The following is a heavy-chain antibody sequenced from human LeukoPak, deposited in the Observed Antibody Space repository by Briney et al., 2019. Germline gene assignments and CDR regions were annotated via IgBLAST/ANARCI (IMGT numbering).Heavy chain of an antibody. Sequence: PSETLSLTCAVYGGSFSGYYWSWIRQPPGKGLEWIGEINHSGSTNYNPSLKSRVTISVDTSKNQFSLKLSFVTAADTAVYYCARGGYDYVWGSYRYPYYFDYWGQGTLVTVSS. D-gene: IGHD3-16*02. CDR3: ARGGYDYVWGSYRYPYYFDY. J-gene: IGHJ4*02. CDR1: GGSFSGYY. CDR2: INHSGST. V-gene: IGHV4-34*01.